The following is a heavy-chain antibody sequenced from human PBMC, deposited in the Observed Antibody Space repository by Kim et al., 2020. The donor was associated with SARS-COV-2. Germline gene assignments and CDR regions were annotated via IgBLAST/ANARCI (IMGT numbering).Heavy chain of an antibody. Sequence: SVKVSCKVSGGTFSTNGITWVRLAPGQGLEWMGTIIPLIGKTTYAQRFQGRVTITADKGTSTVYMELSSLRSEDTAVFYCARVQQLPYRDSYYYTLDVWGQGTTVTVSS. CDR1: GGTFSTNG. D-gene: IGHD2-2*02. CDR3: ARVQQLPYRDSYYYTLDV. CDR2: IIPLIGKT. V-gene: IGHV1-69*04. J-gene: IGHJ6*02.